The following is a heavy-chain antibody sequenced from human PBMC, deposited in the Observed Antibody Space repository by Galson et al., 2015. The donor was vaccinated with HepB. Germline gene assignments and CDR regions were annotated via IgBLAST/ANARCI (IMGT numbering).Heavy chain of an antibody. CDR1: GYTFTSYA. D-gene: IGHD6-13*01. CDR2: INAGNGNT. J-gene: IGHJ6*03. CDR3: ARVPAAASNYYYYYYMDV. V-gene: IGHV1-3*01. Sequence: SVKVSCKASGYTFTSYAMHWVRQAPGQRLEWMGWINAGNGNTKYSQKFQGRVTITRDTSASTAYMELSSLRSEDTAVYYCARVPAAASNYYYYYYMDVWGKGTTVTVSS.